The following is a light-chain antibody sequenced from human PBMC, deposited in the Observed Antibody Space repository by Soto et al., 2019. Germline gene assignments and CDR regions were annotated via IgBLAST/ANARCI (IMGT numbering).Light chain of an antibody. Sequence: DIQMTQSPSSLSASVGDRVTITCRASQGISNYLAWYQQNPGKVPKLLIYAASTLQSGVPSRCSGSVSGTDFTLTISSLQPEDVATYYCQKYNSAPRMFGQGTRVEI. CDR2: AAS. CDR3: QKYNSAPRM. V-gene: IGKV1-27*01. J-gene: IGKJ1*01. CDR1: QGISNY.